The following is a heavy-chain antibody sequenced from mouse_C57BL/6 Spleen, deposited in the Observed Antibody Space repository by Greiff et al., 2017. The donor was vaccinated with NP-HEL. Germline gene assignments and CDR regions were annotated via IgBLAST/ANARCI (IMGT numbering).Heavy chain of an antibody. CDR1: GYTFTSYW. V-gene: IGHV1-64*01. Sequence: VQLQQPGAELVKPGASVKLSCKASGYTFTSYWMHWVKQRPGQGLEWIGMIHPNSGSTNYNEKFKSKATLTVDKSSSTAYMQLSSLTSEDSAVYYCATYYSNLAWFAYWGQGTLVTVSA. CDR2: IHPNSGST. CDR3: ATYYSNLAWFAY. J-gene: IGHJ3*01. D-gene: IGHD2-5*01.